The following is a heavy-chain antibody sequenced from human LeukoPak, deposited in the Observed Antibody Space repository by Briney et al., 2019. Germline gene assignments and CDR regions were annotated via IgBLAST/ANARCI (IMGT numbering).Heavy chain of an antibody. Sequence: SETLSLTCTVSGGSISNNNYYWGWIRQPPGKGLEWIGSIYYSGSTYYNPSLKSRVTISVDTSKNQFSLKLSSVTAADTAVYYCARVTESYGSGRRHNYYYYYMDVWGKGTTVTIS. CDR2: IYYSGST. V-gene: IGHV4-39*07. J-gene: IGHJ6*03. D-gene: IGHD3-10*01. CDR1: GGSISNNNYY. CDR3: ARVTESYGSGRRHNYYYYYMDV.